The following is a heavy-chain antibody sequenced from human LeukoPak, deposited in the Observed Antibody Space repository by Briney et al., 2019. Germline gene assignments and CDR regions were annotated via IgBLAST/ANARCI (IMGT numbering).Heavy chain of an antibody. CDR3: AKYCGGDCYGMDV. CDR2: IKQDGSEK. J-gene: IGHJ6*02. D-gene: IGHD2-21*01. Sequence: PGGSLRLSCAASGLTFSCYGRSWVGQAAGKGKKWVANIKQDGSEKDYVDSVKGRFTISRDNAKNSLYLQLNSLRAEDTAVYYCAKYCGGDCYGMDVWGQGTTVTVSS. V-gene: IGHV3-7*01. CDR1: GLTFSCYG.